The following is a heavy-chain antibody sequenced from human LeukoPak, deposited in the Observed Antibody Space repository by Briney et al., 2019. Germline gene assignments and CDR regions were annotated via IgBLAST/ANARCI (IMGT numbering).Heavy chain of an antibody. Sequence: QPGGALRLSCTASGYTLSSYAISWLRQSPGKGRDGLSCITGSGGYTYYAASVKGRFTISRDNSKNTVYVQMNGLRAEDTAVYYCAKDSFSSGRYHAIIDYWGQGTLVTVSS. J-gene: IGHJ4*02. V-gene: IGHV3-23*01. CDR2: ITGSGGYT. CDR1: GYTLSSYA. CDR3: AKDSFSSGRYHAIIDY. D-gene: IGHD1-26*01.